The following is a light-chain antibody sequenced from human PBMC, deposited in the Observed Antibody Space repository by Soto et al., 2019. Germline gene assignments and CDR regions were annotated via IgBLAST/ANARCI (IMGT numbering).Light chain of an antibody. CDR2: DVS. V-gene: IGLV2-14*03. CDR1: SSDIGGYNY. Sequence: QSVLTQPASVSGSPGQSITISCTGTSSDIGGYNYAAWYQQHPGKAPKLMIYDVSNRPSGVSNRFSGSKSGNTASLTISGLQAEDEADYYCSSYTDSRSLAFGGGTKLTVL. CDR3: SSYTDSRSLA. J-gene: IGLJ2*01.